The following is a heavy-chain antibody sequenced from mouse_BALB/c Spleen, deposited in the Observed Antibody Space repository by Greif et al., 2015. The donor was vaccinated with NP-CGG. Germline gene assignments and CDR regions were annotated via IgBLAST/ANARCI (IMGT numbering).Heavy chain of an antibody. CDR2: ISCGGSYT. CDR3: ARQKGVDY. CDR1: GFTFSSYG. V-gene: IGHV5-6*01. Sequence: EVQLQESGGDLVKPGGSLKLSCAASGFTFSSYGMSWVHQTPDKRLEWVATISCGGSYTYYPGSVKGRFTISRDNAKNTLYLQMSSLRSEDTAMYYCARQKGVDYWGQGTTLTVSS. J-gene: IGHJ2*01.